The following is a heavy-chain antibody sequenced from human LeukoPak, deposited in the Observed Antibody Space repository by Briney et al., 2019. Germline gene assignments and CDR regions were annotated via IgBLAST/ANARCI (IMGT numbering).Heavy chain of an antibody. CDR2: INPSGGST. Sequence: ASVKVSCKASGYTFTIYYMHWVRQAPGQGLEWMGIINPSGGSTSYAQKFQGRVTMTRDTSTSTVYMELSSLRSEDTAVYYCARVLVFRGVIRLGGADYWGQGTLVTVSS. CDR3: ARVLVFRGVIRLGGADY. D-gene: IGHD3-10*01. CDR1: GYTFTIYY. J-gene: IGHJ4*02. V-gene: IGHV1-46*01.